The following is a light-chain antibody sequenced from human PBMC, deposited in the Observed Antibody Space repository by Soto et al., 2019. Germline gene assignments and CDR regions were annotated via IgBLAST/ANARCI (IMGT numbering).Light chain of an antibody. V-gene: IGLV2-23*01. Sequence: QSALTQPASVSGSPGQSITISCTGTSSDVGSYNLVSWYQQHPGKAPKLMIYEGSKRPSGVSNRFSGSKSGNTASLTISGLQAEDEADYYCCSHAGSYVVFGGGTKVTVL. J-gene: IGLJ2*01. CDR3: CSHAGSYVV. CDR1: SSDVGSYNL. CDR2: EGS.